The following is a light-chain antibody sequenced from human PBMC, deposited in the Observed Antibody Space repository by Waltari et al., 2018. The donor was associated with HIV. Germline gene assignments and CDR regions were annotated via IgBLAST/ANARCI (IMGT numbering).Light chain of an antibody. Sequence: QSVLPHPPSVSAAPGPRPTISCSGTNSNLGTNFVPGYQHVPGTAPKLIIFDSNRRPSGIPDRFSGSQSGASATLAIAGLQTGDEAHYYCGTWDTVLSVVVFGGGTKLTVL. J-gene: IGLJ3*02. V-gene: IGLV1-51*01. CDR3: GTWDTVLSVVV. CDR2: DSN. CDR1: NSNLGTNF.